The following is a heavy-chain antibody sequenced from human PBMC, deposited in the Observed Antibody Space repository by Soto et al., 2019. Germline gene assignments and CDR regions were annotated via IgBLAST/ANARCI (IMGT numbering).Heavy chain of an antibody. CDR3: AKDLLYDSWNGYYYYYYYMDV. CDR2: VSASGGST. V-gene: IGHV3-23*01. Sequence: EVQLLESGGGLVQPGGSLRLSCAASGFTFSSYAMTWVRQAPGRGLEWVSAVSASGGSTYYADSVKGRFTISRDNSKNTHFLQMNSLRAEDTAVYYCAKDLLYDSWNGYYYYYYYMDVWGKGTTVTVSS. J-gene: IGHJ6*03. D-gene: IGHD3-3*01. CDR1: GFTFSSYA.